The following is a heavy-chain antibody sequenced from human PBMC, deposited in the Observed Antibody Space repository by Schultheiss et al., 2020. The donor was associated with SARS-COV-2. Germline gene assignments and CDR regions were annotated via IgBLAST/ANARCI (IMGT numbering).Heavy chain of an antibody. CDR3: ARVGRLSAFDY. CDR1: GYSISSGYY. D-gene: IGHD1-26*01. V-gene: IGHV4-38-2*01. Sequence: SETLSLTCAVSGYSISSGYYWSWIRQPPGKGLEWIGEINHSGSTNYNPSLKSRVTISVDTSKNQFSLKLSSVTAADTAVYYCARVGRLSAFDYWGQGTLVTVSS. CDR2: INHSGST. J-gene: IGHJ4*02.